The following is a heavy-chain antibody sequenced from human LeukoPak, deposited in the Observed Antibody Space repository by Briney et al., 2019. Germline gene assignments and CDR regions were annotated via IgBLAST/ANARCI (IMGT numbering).Heavy chain of an antibody. CDR3: AREPPYDSSGYYGDY. Sequence: GGSLRLSCAASGFTFSSYSMNWVRQAPGKGLEWVSYISSSSSTIYYADSVKGRFTISRDNAKNSLYLQMNSLRAEDTAVYYCAREPPYDSSGYYGDYWGQGTLVTVCS. D-gene: IGHD3-22*01. J-gene: IGHJ4*02. V-gene: IGHV3-48*01. CDR2: ISSSSSTI. CDR1: GFTFSSYS.